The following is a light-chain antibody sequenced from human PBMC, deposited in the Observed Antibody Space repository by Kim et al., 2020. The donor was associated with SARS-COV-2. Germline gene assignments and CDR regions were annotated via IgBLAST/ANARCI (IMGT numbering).Light chain of an antibody. CDR1: SLRSYY. J-gene: IGLJ3*02. Sequence: SSELTQDPAVSVALGQTVRITCQGDSLRSYYASWYQQKPGQAPVLVIYGKNNRPSGIPDRFSGSSSGNTASLTITGAQAEDVADCYCNSRDSSGNHWVFGGGTQLTVL. V-gene: IGLV3-19*01. CDR3: NSRDSSGNHWV. CDR2: GKN.